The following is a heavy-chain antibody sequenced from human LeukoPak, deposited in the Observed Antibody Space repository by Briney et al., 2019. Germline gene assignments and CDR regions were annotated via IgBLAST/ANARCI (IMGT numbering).Heavy chain of an antibody. V-gene: IGHV3-73*01. Sequence: PGESLRLSCAASGFTFSGSAIHRVRQSSGKGLEWVGQIDKKDKGYATATAYAASEKGRFTISRDDSINTAYLQMKSLKTEDTALYYCTRDSGTYNWFDPWGQGTLVTVSS. CDR1: GFTFSGSA. J-gene: IGHJ5*02. CDR2: IDKKDKGYATAT. CDR3: TRDSGTYNWFDP. D-gene: IGHD1-26*01.